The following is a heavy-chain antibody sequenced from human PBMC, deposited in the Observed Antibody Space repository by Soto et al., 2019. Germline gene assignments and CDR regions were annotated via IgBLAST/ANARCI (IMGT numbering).Heavy chain of an antibody. V-gene: IGHV3-13*01. CDR2: IGTAGDT. D-gene: IGHD2-15*01. CDR3: ARDLRYCSGGSCYSSGAFDI. Sequence: GGSLRLSCAASGFTFSSYDMHWVRQATGKGLEWVSAIGTAGDTYYPGSVKGRFTISRENAKNSLYLQMNSLRAGDTAVYYCARDLRYCSGGSCYSSGAFDIWGQGTMVTVSS. CDR1: GFTFSSYD. J-gene: IGHJ3*02.